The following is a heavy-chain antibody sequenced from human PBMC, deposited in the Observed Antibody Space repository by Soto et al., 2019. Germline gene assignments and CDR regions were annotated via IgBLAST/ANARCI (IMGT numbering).Heavy chain of an antibody. J-gene: IGHJ4*02. V-gene: IGHV1-69*13. Sequence: GASVKVSCKASGGTFSSYAISWVRQAPGQGLEWMGGIIHIFGTANYAQKFQGRVTITADVSTSTAYMELSSLRSEDTAVYYCARVGYSYGGAHFDYWGQGTLVTVSS. CDR3: ARVGYSYGGAHFDY. CDR2: IIHIFGTA. D-gene: IGHD5-18*01. CDR1: GGTFSSYA.